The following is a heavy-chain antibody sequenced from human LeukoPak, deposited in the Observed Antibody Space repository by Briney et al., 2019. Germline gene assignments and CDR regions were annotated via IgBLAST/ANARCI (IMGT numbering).Heavy chain of an antibody. V-gene: IGHV4-59*01. J-gene: IGHJ4*02. Sequence: SETLSLTCTVSGDSISSYYWSWIRQPPGKGLEWIGYRYYSGSTDYNPSLESRVTISVDTSKNQFSLELTSVTAADTAVYYCAGGYDWGATEYWGQGTLVTVSS. CDR2: RYYSGST. D-gene: IGHD5-12*01. CDR1: GDSISSYY. CDR3: AGGYDWGATEY.